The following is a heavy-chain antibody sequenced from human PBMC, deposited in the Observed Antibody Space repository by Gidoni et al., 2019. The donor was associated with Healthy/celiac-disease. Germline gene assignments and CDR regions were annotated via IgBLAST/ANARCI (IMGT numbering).Heavy chain of an antibody. CDR1: GFTFSSYG. CDR3: ARGVYSSGWCIDY. Sequence: QVQLVESGGGVVQPGRSLRLSCAASGFTFSSYGMHWVRQAPGKGLEWVAVIWYDGSNKYYADSVKGRFTISRDNSKNTLYLQMNSLRAEDTAVYYCARGVYSSGWCIDYWGQGTLVTVSS. CDR2: IWYDGSNK. J-gene: IGHJ4*02. V-gene: IGHV3-33*01. D-gene: IGHD6-19*01.